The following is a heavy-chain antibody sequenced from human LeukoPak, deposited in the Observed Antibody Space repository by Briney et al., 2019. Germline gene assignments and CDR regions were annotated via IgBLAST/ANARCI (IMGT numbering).Heavy chain of an antibody. CDR3: TTVYLTGEGNDY. Sequence: KSGGSLRLSCAASGFIFSNAWMNWVRQAPGKGLEWDGRIKSKTDGGTTDYAAPVKGRFIISRDDSKNTLYLQMNSLKTEDTALYYCTTVYLTGEGNDYWGQGTLVTVSS. CDR2: IKSKTDGGTT. CDR1: GFIFSNAW. J-gene: IGHJ4*02. V-gene: IGHV3-15*07. D-gene: IGHD3-9*01.